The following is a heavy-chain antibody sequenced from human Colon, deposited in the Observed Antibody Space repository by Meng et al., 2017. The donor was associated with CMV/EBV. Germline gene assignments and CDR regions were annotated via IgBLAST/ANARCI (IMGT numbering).Heavy chain of an antibody. CDR3: ARSTGYYDFWSGYPPLYYYYGMDV. CDR1: GFTFSSNW. J-gene: IGHJ6*02. D-gene: IGHD3-3*01. CDR2: IDRDGSEK. V-gene: IGHV3-7*01. Sequence: GGSLRLSCAASGFTFSSNWMKWVRQAPGKGLEWVANIDRDGSEKNYAGSVRGRFTISRDNAKNSLYLQMNSLRAEDTAVYYCARSTGYYDFWSGYPPLYYYYGMDVWGQGITVTVSS.